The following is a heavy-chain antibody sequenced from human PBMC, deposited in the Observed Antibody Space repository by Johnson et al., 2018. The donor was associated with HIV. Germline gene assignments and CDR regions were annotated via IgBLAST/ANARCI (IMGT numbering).Heavy chain of an antibody. V-gene: IGHV3-9*01. D-gene: IGHD3-10*01. CDR2: ISWNSGSI. CDR3: AKGYGSGSYYNGNAFDI. J-gene: IGHJ3*02. CDR1: GFTFDDYA. Sequence: VQLVESGGVVVQPGGSLRLSCAASGFTFDDYAMHWVRQAPGKGLEWVSGISWNSGSIGYADSVKGRFTISRDNAKNSLYVQMNSLRVEDTALYYCAKGYGSGSYYNGNAFDIWGQGTLVTVSS.